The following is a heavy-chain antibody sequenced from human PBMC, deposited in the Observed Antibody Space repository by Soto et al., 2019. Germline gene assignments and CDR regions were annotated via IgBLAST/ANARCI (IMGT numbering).Heavy chain of an antibody. J-gene: IGHJ4*02. V-gene: IGHV1-69*13. D-gene: IGHD5-18*01. CDR2: IIPIFGTA. Sequence: ASVKVFCKASGGTFSSYAISWVRQAPGQGLEWMGGIIPIFGTANYAQKFQGRVTITADESTSTAYMELSSLRSEDTAVYYCARDLNRGYSSPYFDYWGQGTLVTVSS. CDR1: GGTFSSYA. CDR3: ARDLNRGYSSPYFDY.